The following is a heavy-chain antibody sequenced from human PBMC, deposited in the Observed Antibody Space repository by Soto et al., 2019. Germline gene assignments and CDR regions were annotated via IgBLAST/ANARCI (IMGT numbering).Heavy chain of an antibody. CDR2: IYYSGST. D-gene: IGHD2-2*01. CDR3: ARSSTSANYFDY. CDR1: GGSISSGGYY. J-gene: IGHJ4*02. Sequence: QVQLQESGPGLVKPSQTLSLTCTVSGGSISSGGYYWSWIRQPPGKGLEWIGYIYYSGSTYYNPSHKSRVTISVDTSKNQFSLKLSSVTAANTAVYYCARSSTSANYFDYWGQGTLVTVSS. V-gene: IGHV4-31*03.